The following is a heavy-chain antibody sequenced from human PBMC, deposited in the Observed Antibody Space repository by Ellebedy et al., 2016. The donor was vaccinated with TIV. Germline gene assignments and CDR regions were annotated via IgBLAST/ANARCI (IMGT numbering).Heavy chain of an antibody. CDR3: ARRANYGDYADQVNHWFDP. D-gene: IGHD4-17*01. J-gene: IGHJ5*02. CDR2: IRPEGDEI. CDR1: GFNFRSYW. Sequence: GESLKISCAASGFNFRSYWMAWVRQATGKGLEWVAKIRPEGDEIYYLESVKGRFTISRDNAKNSLFFQRNSLRVEDTAVYYCARRANYGDYADQVNHWFDPWGQGTLVTVSS. V-gene: IGHV3-7*01.